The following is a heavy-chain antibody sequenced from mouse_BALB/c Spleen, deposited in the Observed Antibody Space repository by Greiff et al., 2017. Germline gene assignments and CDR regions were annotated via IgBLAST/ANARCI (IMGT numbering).Heavy chain of an antibody. CDR2: INPSSGYT. CDR1: GYTFTSYT. CDR3: ALTGTGAWFAY. Sequence: VQLQQSAAELARPGASVKMSCKASGYTFTSYTMHWVKQRPGQGLEWIGYINPSSGYTEYNQKFKDKTTLTADKSSSTAYMQLSSLTSEDSAVYYCALTGTGAWFAYWGQGTLVTVSA. J-gene: IGHJ3*01. D-gene: IGHD4-1*01. V-gene: IGHV1-4*02.